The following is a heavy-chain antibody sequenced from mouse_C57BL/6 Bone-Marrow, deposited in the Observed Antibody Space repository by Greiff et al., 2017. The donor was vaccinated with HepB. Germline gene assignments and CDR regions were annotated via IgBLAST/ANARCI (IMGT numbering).Heavy chain of an antibody. V-gene: IGHV5-15*01. CDR3: ARPHYYGTWFAY. J-gene: IGHJ3*01. CDR2: ISNLAYSI. Sequence: EVQGVESGGGLVQPGGSLKLSCAASGFTFSDYGMAWVRQAPRKGPEWVAFISNLAYSIYYADTVTGRFTISRENAKNTLYLEMSSLRSEDTAMYYCARPHYYGTWFAYWGQGTLVTVSA. D-gene: IGHD1-1*01. CDR1: GFTFSDYG.